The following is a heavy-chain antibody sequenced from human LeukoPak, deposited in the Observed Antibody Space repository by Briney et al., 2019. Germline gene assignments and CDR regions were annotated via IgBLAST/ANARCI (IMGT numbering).Heavy chain of an antibody. J-gene: IGHJ3*02. CDR2: IYYSGST. D-gene: IGHD6-6*01. Sequence: SETLSLTCTVSGGSISSYYWGWIRQPPGKGLEWIGSIYYSGSTYYNPSLKSRVTISVDTSKNQFSLKLSSVTAADTAVYYCARHGPKYSSSSNAFDIWGQGTMVTVSS. V-gene: IGHV4-39*01. CDR3: ARHGPKYSSSSNAFDI. CDR1: GGSISSYY.